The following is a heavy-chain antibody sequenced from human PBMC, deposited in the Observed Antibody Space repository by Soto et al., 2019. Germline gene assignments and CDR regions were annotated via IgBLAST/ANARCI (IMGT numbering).Heavy chain of an antibody. Sequence: QVQLVQSGAEVKKPGASVKVSCKASGYTFTSYGISWVRQAPGQGLEWMGWISAYNGNTNYAQKLQGRVTMTTDTSTSPAYRELRSLRSADTSVYYCARDKGDGSGSYYGYWGQGTLVTVSS. V-gene: IGHV1-18*01. D-gene: IGHD3-10*01. CDR1: GYTFTSYG. CDR3: ARDKGDGSGSYYGY. CDR2: ISAYNGNT. J-gene: IGHJ4*02.